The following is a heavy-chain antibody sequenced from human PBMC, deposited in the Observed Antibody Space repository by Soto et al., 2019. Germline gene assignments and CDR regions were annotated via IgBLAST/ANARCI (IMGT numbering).Heavy chain of an antibody. Sequence: LRLSCAASGFTFSNAWMSWVRQARGKGLEWVGRIKSKTDGGTADYAAPVKGRFTISRDDSKNTLYLQMNSLKTEDTAVYYCTTETWVYYYDSSGYSAHWGQGTLVTVSS. V-gene: IGHV3-15*01. D-gene: IGHD3-22*01. J-gene: IGHJ4*02. CDR1: GFTFSNAW. CDR3: TTETWVYYYDSSGYSAH. CDR2: IKSKTDGGTA.